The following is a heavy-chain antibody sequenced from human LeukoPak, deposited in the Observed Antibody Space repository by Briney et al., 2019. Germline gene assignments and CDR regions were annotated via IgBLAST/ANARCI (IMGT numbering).Heavy chain of an antibody. J-gene: IGHJ5*02. V-gene: IGHV4-30-4*08. CDR3: ASRYYDILTGYH. Sequence: SQTLSLTCTVSGCSISSGDYYWRWIRQPPGKGLEWIGYIYYSGSTYYNPSLKSRVTISVDTSKNQFSLKLSSVTAADTAVYYCASRYYDILTGYHWGQGTLVTVSS. CDR2: IYYSGST. D-gene: IGHD3-9*01. CDR1: GCSISSGDYY.